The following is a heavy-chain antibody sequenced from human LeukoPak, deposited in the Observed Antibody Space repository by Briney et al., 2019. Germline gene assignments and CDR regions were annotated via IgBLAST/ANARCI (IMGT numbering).Heavy chain of an antibody. CDR3: ARQASSWTRYFDY. J-gene: IGHJ4*02. Sequence: PSQTLSLTCTVSGGSISSGGYYWSWIRQHPGKGLEWIGYIYYSGSTYYNPSLKSRVTISVDTSKNQFSLKLSSVTAADTAVYYCARQASSWTRYFDYWGQGTLVTVSS. CDR2: IYYSGST. CDR1: GGSISSGGYY. D-gene: IGHD6-13*01. V-gene: IGHV4-31*03.